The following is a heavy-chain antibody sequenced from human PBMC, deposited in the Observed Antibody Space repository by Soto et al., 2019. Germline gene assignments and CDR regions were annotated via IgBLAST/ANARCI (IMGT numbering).Heavy chain of an antibody. J-gene: IGHJ4*02. V-gene: IGHV4-59*01. Sequence: LSLTCTVSGGSISGYYWSWIRQPPGKGLEWIGYMYNTGSTVYNPSFKSRVTISVDTSKNQFSLKLNSVTAADTAVYYCARHNYGSGSTYFDYWGQGTLVTVSS. CDR1: GGSISGYY. CDR2: MYNTGST. CDR3: ARHNYGSGSTYFDY. D-gene: IGHD3-10*01.